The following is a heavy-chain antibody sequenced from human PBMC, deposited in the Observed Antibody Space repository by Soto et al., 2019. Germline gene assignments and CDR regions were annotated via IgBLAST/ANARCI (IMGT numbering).Heavy chain of an antibody. CDR2: INHSGST. CDR3: ASARYYYDSSGYYFPVPPYDYYGMDF. Sequence: QVQLQQWGAGLLKPSETLSLTCAVYGGSFSGYYWSWIRQPPGKGLEWIGEINHSGSTNYNPSLKSRVTISVDTSKNQFSLKLSSVTDADTAVYYCASARYYYDSSGYYFPVPPYDYYGMDFW. CDR1: GGSFSGYY. V-gene: IGHV4-34*01. J-gene: IGHJ6*01. D-gene: IGHD3-22*01.